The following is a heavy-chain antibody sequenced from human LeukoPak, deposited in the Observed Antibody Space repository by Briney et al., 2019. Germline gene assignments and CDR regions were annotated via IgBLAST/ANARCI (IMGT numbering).Heavy chain of an antibody. D-gene: IGHD1-26*01. V-gene: IGHV4-39*01. CDR2: IYYSGST. J-gene: IGHJ4*02. CDR3: ARVVRATSDWGPHFDY. Sequence: PSETLSLTCTVSGGSISSSSYYWGWIRQPPGKGLEWIGSIYYSGSTYYNPSLKSRVTISVDTSKNQFSLKLSSVTAADTAVYYCARVVRATSDWGPHFDYWGQGTLVTVSS. CDR1: GGSISSSSYY.